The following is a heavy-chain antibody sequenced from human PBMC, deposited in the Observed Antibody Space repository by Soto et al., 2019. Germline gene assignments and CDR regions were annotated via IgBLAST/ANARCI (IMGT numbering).Heavy chain of an antibody. CDR1: GGSISIGVYY. CDR3: ARGRYFDWFLNRYYDYGLDV. D-gene: IGHD3-9*01. V-gene: IGHV4-31*03. Sequence: NPSDTLSLTCTVSGGSISIGVYYWNWIRQHPGKGLEWIGYTYHTGSTYYNPSLESRVTISVDPSKNQFSLKLSSVTAADTAVYYCARGRYFDWFLNRYYDYGLDVWGQGTTVTVSS. J-gene: IGHJ6*02. CDR2: TYHTGST.